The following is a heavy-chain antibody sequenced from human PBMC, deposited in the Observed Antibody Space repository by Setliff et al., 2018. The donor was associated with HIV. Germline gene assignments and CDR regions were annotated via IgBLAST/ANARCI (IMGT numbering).Heavy chain of an antibody. CDR3: ARSIHGGGSEPFDT. CDR1: GYAITSGFY. Sequence: SETLSLTCAVSGYAITSGFYWGWIRQPPGKGLEWIGSIYHSGTTNYNSSLKSRVTISVDTSKNQFSLKLSSVTAADTAIYYCARSIHGGGSEPFDTWGQGSLVTVSS. CDR2: IYHSGTT. J-gene: IGHJ5*02. V-gene: IGHV4-38-2*01. D-gene: IGHD3-10*01.